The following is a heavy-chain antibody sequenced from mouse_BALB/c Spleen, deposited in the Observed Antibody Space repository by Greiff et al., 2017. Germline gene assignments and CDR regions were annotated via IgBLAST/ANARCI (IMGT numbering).Heavy chain of an antibody. Sequence: QVQLKQPGAELVKPGASVKLSCKASGYTFTSYWMHWVKQRPGQGLEWIGEIDPSDSYTNYNQKFKGKATLTVDKSSSTAYMQLSSLTSEDSAVYYCARSGYGGDYYAMDYWGQGTSVTVSS. CDR2: IDPSDSYT. J-gene: IGHJ4*01. CDR1: GYTFTSYW. D-gene: IGHD2-2*01. V-gene: IGHV1-69*02. CDR3: ARSGYGGDYYAMDY.